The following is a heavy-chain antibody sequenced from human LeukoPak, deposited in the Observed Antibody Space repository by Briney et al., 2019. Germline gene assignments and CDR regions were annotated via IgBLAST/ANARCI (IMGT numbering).Heavy chain of an antibody. J-gene: IGHJ5*02. D-gene: IGHD2-2*01. Sequence: KASETLSLTCAVSGYSINNGYQWAWIRQSPGRGLEWIGSIYHSGGAHYNPSLRSRVVISVDTSNNQFSLRLSSVTVADTAVYSCARDPRWLTPDCTSTSCYENYFDPWGRGTLVTVSS. V-gene: IGHV4-38-2*02. CDR1: GYSINNGYQ. CDR3: ARDPRWLTPDCTSTSCYENYFDP. CDR2: IYHSGGA.